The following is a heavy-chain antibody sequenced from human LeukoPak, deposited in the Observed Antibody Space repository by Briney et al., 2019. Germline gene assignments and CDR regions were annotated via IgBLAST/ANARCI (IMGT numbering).Heavy chain of an antibody. Sequence: ASVKVSCKASGYTFTGCYMHWVRQAPGQGLEWMGRINPNSGGTNYAQKFQGRVTMTRDTSISTAYMELSRLRSDDTAVYYCARDKRLGELSLEDYWGQGTLVTVSS. CDR1: GYTFTGCY. CDR3: ARDKRLGELSLEDY. D-gene: IGHD3-16*02. CDR2: INPNSGGT. V-gene: IGHV1-2*06. J-gene: IGHJ4*02.